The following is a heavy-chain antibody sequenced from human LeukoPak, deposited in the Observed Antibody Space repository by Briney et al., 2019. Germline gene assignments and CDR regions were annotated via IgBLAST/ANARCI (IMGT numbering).Heavy chain of an antibody. V-gene: IGHV3-23*01. CDR3: AKDARRDGYSYDY. J-gene: IGHJ4*02. CDR2: ISGSGGST. Sequence: GGSLRLSCAASGFTYRSYAMNWVRQAPGKGLEWVSGISGSGGSTNYADSVEGRFTVSRDNSNNTVYLQMNSLRADDTAVYYCAKDARRDGYSYDYWGQGTLVTVSS. CDR1: GFTYRSYA. D-gene: IGHD5-24*01.